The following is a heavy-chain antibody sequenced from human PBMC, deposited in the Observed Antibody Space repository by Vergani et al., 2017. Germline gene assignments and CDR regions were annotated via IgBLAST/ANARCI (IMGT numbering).Heavy chain of an antibody. CDR3: ARGMTTETTDLDGFDI. V-gene: IGHV3-23*01. D-gene: IGHD4-17*01. Sequence: EVQLLESGGGSVQPGESLRLSCVASGFRFREHGMNWVRQAPGKGLEWVSGISGHDHRTLYADSVKGRFIISRDDSKNTLYLQMSSLRVEDTAVYYCARGMTTETTDLDGFDIWGQGTMVSVSS. J-gene: IGHJ3*02. CDR1: GFRFREHG. CDR2: ISGHDHRT.